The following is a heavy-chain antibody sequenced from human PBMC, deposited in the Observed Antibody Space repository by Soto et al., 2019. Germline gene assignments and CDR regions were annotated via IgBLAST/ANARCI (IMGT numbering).Heavy chain of an antibody. Sequence: QVQLVQSGAEVKKPGASVKVSCKASGYTFTSYGISWVRQAPGQGLEWMGWISAYNGNTNYAQKLQGRVTMTTDTSTSTAYMELRSLRSDDTAVYYCARDSWVWGAGTISSNWFDPWGQGTLVTVSS. D-gene: IGHD3-9*01. CDR3: ARDSWVWGAGTISSNWFDP. CDR2: ISAYNGNT. V-gene: IGHV1-18*01. CDR1: GYTFTSYG. J-gene: IGHJ5*02.